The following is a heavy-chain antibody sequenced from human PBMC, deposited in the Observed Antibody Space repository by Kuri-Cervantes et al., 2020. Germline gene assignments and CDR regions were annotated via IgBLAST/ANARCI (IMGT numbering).Heavy chain of an antibody. Sequence: GESLKISCAASGFTFSSYWMSWVRQAPGKGLEWVANIKQDGSEKYYVDSVKGRFTISRDNAKNSLYLQMNSLRAEDTAVYYCARVADYYGSGSQHYYYYYGMDVWGQGTTVTVSS. CDR3: ARVADYYGSGSQHYYYYYGMDV. V-gene: IGHV3-7*01. CDR1: GFTFSSYW. J-gene: IGHJ6*02. CDR2: IKQDGSEK. D-gene: IGHD3-10*01.